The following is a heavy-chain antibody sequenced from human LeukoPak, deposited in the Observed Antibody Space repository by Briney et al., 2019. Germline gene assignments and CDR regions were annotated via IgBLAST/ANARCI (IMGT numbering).Heavy chain of an antibody. CDR2: IYTSGST. D-gene: IGHD3-3*01. J-gene: IGHJ4*02. Sequence: PSETLSLTCTVSGGSISSYYWSWIRQPAGKGLEWIGRIYTSGSTNYNPSLKSRVTISVDTSKNQFSLKLSSVTAADTAVYYCARHGGSHILRFLEWLLYPFDYWGQGTLVTVSS. CDR1: GGSISSYY. CDR3: ARHGGSHILRFLEWLLYPFDY. V-gene: IGHV4-4*07.